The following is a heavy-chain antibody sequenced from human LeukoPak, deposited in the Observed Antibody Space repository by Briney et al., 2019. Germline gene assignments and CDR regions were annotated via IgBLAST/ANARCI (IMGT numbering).Heavy chain of an antibody. CDR3: AKSNGYGLIDI. D-gene: IGHD3-22*01. J-gene: IGHJ3*02. Sequence: SETLSLTCAVYGGSFSGYYWSWIRRPPGKGLEWIGEINHSGSTNYNPSLKSRVTISVDTSRNQFSLKLNSVTAADTAVHYCAKSNGYGLIDIWGQGTMVTVSS. CDR1: GGSFSGYY. V-gene: IGHV4-34*01. CDR2: INHSGST.